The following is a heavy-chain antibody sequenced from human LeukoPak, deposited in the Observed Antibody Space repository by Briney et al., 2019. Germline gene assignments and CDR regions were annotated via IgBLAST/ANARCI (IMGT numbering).Heavy chain of an antibody. J-gene: IGHJ4*02. CDR1: GGTFSTYA. D-gene: IGHD3-22*01. V-gene: IGHV1-69*01. Sequence: GASVTVSCTASGGTFSTYAISWVRQAPGQGLEWMGGIIPIFGTANYAQKFQGRVTITADESTSTAYMELSSLRSEDTAVYYCARESSGYFADYWGQGTLVTVSS. CDR2: IIPIFGTA. CDR3: ARESSGYFADY.